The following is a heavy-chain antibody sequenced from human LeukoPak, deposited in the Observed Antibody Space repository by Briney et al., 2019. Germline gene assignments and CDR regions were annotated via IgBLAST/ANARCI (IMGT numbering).Heavy chain of an antibody. Sequence: GGSLRLSCTASGLSFSGHWMHWARHLPGKGLVWVSRISPTGSTTSYADSVKGRFTVSRDNAKNTLYLQVNNLRAEDTAVYYCARGPNSNWSGLDFWGQGTLLTVSS. J-gene: IGHJ4*02. D-gene: IGHD6-6*01. CDR1: GLSFSGHW. CDR3: ARGPNSNWSGLDF. V-gene: IGHV3-74*01. CDR2: ISPTGSTT.